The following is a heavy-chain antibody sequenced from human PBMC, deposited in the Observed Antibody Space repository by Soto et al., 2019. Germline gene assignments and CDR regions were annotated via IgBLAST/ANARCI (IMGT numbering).Heavy chain of an antibody. CDR2: ISSSSSTI. J-gene: IGHJ4*02. Sequence: GGSMRISCAASGLTFSSYCMNWVRQDPGKGLEWVSYISSSSSTIYYADSVKGRFTISRDNAKNSLYRQMNSLRDEDTAVYYCARLCRGRDYGGQVTLVTVSS. CDR1: GLTFSSYC. CDR3: ARLCRGRDY. V-gene: IGHV3-48*02. D-gene: IGHD2-21*01.